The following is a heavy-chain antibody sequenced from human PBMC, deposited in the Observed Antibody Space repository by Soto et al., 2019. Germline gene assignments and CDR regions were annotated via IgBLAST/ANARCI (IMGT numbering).Heavy chain of an antibody. V-gene: IGHV1-69*06. J-gene: IGHJ5*02. CDR3: TRGIQLWS. CDR1: GGTFSNYA. Sequence: QVQLVQSGAEVKKPGSSVKVSCKASGGTFSNYALTWVRQAPGQGLEWMGGIIPLSGTPNYAQKFQGRATITADKSTTTVYMELSSLRSEDTAVYYCTRGIQLWSWGQGTLVTVSS. CDR2: IIPLSGTP. D-gene: IGHD5-18*01.